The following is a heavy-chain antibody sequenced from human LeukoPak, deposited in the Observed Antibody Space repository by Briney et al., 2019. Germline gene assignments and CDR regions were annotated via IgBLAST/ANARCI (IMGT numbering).Heavy chain of an antibody. V-gene: IGHV3-30-3*01. D-gene: IGHD2-2*01. CDR2: ISYDGSNK. CDR1: GFTFSSYA. Sequence: GGSLRLSCAASGFTFSSYAMHWVRQAPGKGLEWVAVISYDGSNKYYADSVKGRFTISRDNAKNSLFLQMNSLRAEDTAVYYCARLPAYCSSTSCYYDYWGQGTLVTVSS. J-gene: IGHJ4*02. CDR3: ARLPAYCSSTSCYYDY.